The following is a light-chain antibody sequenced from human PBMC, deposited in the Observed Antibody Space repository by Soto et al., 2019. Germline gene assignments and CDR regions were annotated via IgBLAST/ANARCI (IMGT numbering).Light chain of an antibody. CDR1: QSVSSSY. V-gene: IGKV3-20*01. J-gene: IGKJ1*01. Sequence: EIVLTQSPGTLSLSPGERATLSCRASQSVSSSYLAWYQQKPGQAPRLLIYGASSRATGIPDRFSGSGSGTDFTLTISKLEPEDCAVYYCQHYGGSPRTFGQGTKVEIK. CDR2: GAS. CDR3: QHYGGSPRT.